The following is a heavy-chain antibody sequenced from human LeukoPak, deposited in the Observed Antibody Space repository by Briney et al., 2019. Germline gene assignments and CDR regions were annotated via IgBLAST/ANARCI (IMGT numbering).Heavy chain of an antibody. CDR3: ARERDSSSWYGPGELDAFDI. CDR1: GGSISSYY. CDR2: IYYSGST. D-gene: IGHD6-13*01. V-gene: IGHV4-59*01. J-gene: IGHJ3*02. Sequence: SETLSLTRTVSGGSISSYYWSWIRQPPGKGLEWTGYIYYSGSTNYNPSLKSRVTISVDTSKNQFSLKLSSVTAADTAVYYCARERDSSSWYGPGELDAFDIWGQGTMVTVSS.